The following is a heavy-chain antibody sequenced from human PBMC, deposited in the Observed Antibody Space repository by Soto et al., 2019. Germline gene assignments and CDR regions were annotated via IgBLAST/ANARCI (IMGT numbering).Heavy chain of an antibody. D-gene: IGHD6-13*01. Sequence: GGSLRLSCSASGFTFSSYNMIWVRQAPGEGLEWISFIHSGSSSIYYAASVQGRFTISRDNAKNSLFLQMNSLRVEDTGVYYCARAFAGTASSDYWGQGALVTVSS. CDR2: IHSGSSSI. CDR1: GFTFSSYN. CDR3: ARAFAGTASSDY. V-gene: IGHV3-21*06. J-gene: IGHJ4*02.